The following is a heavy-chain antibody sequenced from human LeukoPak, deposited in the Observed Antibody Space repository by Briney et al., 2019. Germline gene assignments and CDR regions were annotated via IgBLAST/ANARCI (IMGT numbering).Heavy chain of an antibody. D-gene: IGHD5-18*01. J-gene: IGHJ3*02. V-gene: IGHV3-20*01. Sequence: PGGSLRLSCAASGFAFDDYGMSWVRQAPGKGPEWVSGINWDGGSTGYADSVKGRFTISRDNAKNSLYLQMNSLRAEDTALYHCARGGIQLWLHDAFDIWGQGTMVTVSS. CDR2: INWDGGST. CDR1: GFAFDDYG. CDR3: ARGGIQLWLHDAFDI.